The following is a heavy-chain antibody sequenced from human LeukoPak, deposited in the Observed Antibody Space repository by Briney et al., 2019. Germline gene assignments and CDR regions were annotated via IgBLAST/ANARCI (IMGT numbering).Heavy chain of an antibody. Sequence: PGGSLRLSCAASGFPFSDYAMTWVRQAPGEGLEWVAAISPSASHRYYADFVGGRFTISRDNSKNTLDLQMSSLRAEDTAVYYCVKDRFGSFDPWGQGTLVTVSS. CDR1: GFPFSDYA. D-gene: IGHD5-18*01. J-gene: IGHJ5*02. V-gene: IGHV3-23*01. CDR3: VKDRFGSFDP. CDR2: ISPSASHR.